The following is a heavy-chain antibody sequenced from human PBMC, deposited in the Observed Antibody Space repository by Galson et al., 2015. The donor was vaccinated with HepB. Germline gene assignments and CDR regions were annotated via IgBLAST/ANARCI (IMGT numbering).Heavy chain of an antibody. V-gene: IGHV1-69*13. Sequence: SVKVSCKASGGTFSRYAISWVRQAPGQGLEWMGGIIPIFGTANYAQKFQGRVTITADESTSTAYMELSSLRSEDTAVYYCARDEGNYDFWSGLFDYWGQGTLVTVSS. CDR1: GGTFSRYA. CDR3: ARDEGNYDFWSGLFDY. CDR2: IIPIFGTA. J-gene: IGHJ4*02. D-gene: IGHD3-3*01.